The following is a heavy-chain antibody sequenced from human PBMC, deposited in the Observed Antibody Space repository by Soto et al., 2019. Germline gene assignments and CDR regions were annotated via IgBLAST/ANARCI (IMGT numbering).Heavy chain of an antibody. V-gene: IGHV4-61*08. CDR1: GGSISSGGYS. CDR3: ARDPRIYTDPYYFDY. Sequence: SETLSLTCAVSGGSISSGGYSWSWIRQPPGKGLEWIGYIYYYGNTNYNPSLKSRVTISVDTSKNQFSLKLSSVTAADTAVYYCARDPRIYTDPYYFDYWGQGTLVTVPQ. D-gene: IGHD4-4*01. J-gene: IGHJ4*02. CDR2: IYYYGNT.